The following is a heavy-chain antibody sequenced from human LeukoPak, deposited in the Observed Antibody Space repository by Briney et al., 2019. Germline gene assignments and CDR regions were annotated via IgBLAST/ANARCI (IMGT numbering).Heavy chain of an antibody. CDR3: VRNRSIDSSGSYINWFDP. Sequence: GASVKVSCKASGYTFAGYDINWARQATGQGLEWMGWMNPNSGNTGYAQNFQGRVIMTRNTSITTAYMELTSLTSEDTAVYYCVRNRSIDSSGSYINWFDPWGQGTLVTVSS. D-gene: IGHD3-22*01. J-gene: IGHJ5*02. CDR2: MNPNSGNT. V-gene: IGHV1-8*01. CDR1: GYTFAGYD.